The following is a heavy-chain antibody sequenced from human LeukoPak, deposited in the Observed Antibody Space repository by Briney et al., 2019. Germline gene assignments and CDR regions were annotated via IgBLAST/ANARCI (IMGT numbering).Heavy chain of an antibody. Sequence: PGGSLRLSCAASGFSFTTYGFHWVRQAPGKGLEWVAVIWYDGSKQYYADSVKGRFTISRDNAKNTLYLQMNSLRAEDTAVYYCAKDYTTVVTSLFDYWGQGTLVTVSS. CDR3: AKDYTTVVTSLFDY. CDR2: IWYDGSKQ. D-gene: IGHD4-23*01. J-gene: IGHJ4*02. V-gene: IGHV3-33*03. CDR1: GFSFTTYG.